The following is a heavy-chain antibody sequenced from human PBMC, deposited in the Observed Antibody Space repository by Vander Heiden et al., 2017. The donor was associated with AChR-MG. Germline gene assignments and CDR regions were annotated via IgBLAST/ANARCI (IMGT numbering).Heavy chain of an antibody. V-gene: IGHV1-69*06. CDR1: GGTFSRYA. D-gene: IGHD3-22*01. CDR3: ASSSEDYYDSSGYYGYYGMDV. J-gene: IGHJ6*02. Sequence: QVQLVQSGAEVKKPGSSVKVSCKASGGTFSRYAISWVRQAPGQGLEWMGGIIPIFGTANYAQKFQGRVTITADKSTSTAYMELSSLRSEDTAVYYCASSSEDYYDSSGYYGYYGMDVWGQGTTVTVSS. CDR2: IIPIFGTA.